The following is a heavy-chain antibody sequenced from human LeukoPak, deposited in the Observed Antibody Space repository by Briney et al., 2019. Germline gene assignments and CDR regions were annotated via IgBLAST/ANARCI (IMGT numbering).Heavy chain of an antibody. J-gene: IGHJ4*02. CDR1: GGSISSYY. CDR2: IYYSGST. Sequence: SETLSLTCTVSGGSISSYYRSWIRQPPGKGLEWIGYIYYSGSTNYNPSLKSRVTISVDTSKNQFSLKLSSVTAADTAVYYCARAGGGMYQLLTYWGQGILVTVSS. V-gene: IGHV4-59*01. D-gene: IGHD2-2*01. CDR3: ARAGGGMYQLLTY.